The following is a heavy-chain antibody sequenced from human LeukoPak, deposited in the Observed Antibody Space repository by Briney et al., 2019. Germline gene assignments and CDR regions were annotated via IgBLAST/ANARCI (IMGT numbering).Heavy chain of an antibody. Sequence: ASVKVSCKASGYTFTSYYMHWVRRAPGQGLGWMGIINPSGGSTSYAQKFQGRVTMTRDTSTSTVYMELSSLRSEDTAVYYCAREGVDTAMAHYDAFDIWGQGTMVTVSS. D-gene: IGHD5-18*01. CDR1: GYTFTSYY. CDR2: INPSGGST. CDR3: AREGVDTAMAHYDAFDI. J-gene: IGHJ3*02. V-gene: IGHV1-46*01.